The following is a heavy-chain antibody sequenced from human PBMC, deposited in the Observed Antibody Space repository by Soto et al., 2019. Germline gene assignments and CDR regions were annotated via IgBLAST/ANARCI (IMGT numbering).Heavy chain of an antibody. CDR2: VYYRGRS. J-gene: IGHJ4*02. D-gene: IGHD4-17*01. Sequence: NPSETLSLTCTVSGGSVTNSSYYRGWIRQSPGKGLEWIGSVYYRGRSYSKSSVKSRVTISVDTSKNRFSLSLNSVTASDTAVYFCVSQRTTVPTQAYFDYWGPGALVTVSS. CDR3: VSQRTTVPTQAYFDY. V-gene: IGHV4-39*01. CDR1: GGSVTNSSYY.